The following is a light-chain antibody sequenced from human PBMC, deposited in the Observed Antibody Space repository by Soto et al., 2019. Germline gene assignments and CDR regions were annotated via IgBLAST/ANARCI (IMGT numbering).Light chain of an antibody. J-gene: IGKJ1*01. Sequence: AIQMTQSTSSLSASVGDRVTITCRASQDIRNDLGWYQEKVGQAPKLLIYAASKLQSGVPSRFSGSGSGTDFTLTISSLQTEDFATYYCLQDYNYPWTFGQGTKVEI. CDR3: LQDYNYPWT. CDR2: AAS. V-gene: IGKV1-6*01. CDR1: QDIRND.